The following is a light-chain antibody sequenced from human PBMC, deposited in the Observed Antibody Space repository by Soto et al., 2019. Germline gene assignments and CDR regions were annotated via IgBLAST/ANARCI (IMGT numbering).Light chain of an antibody. Sequence: QSALTQPASVSGSPGQSITISCTGTSSDVGSYNLVSWYQQHPGKAPKLMTYEGSKRPSGVSNRFSGSKSGNTASLTISGLQAEDEADYYCCSYAGSSTFFYVFGTGTKVTVL. CDR1: SSDVGSYNL. J-gene: IGLJ1*01. CDR2: EGS. V-gene: IGLV2-23*03. CDR3: CSYAGSSTFFYV.